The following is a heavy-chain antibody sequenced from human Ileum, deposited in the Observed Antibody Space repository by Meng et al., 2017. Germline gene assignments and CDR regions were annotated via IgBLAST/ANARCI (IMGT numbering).Heavy chain of an antibody. V-gene: IGHV3-23*04. CDR1: GFNFSSPS. J-gene: IGHJ5*01. CDR2: TTDWNGKA. Sequence: EVLLVESGGGFVQPGGSLSLSCAASGFNFSSPSMSWVRQAPGKGLEWVSVTTDWNGKAYYADSVKGRFTISRDNSKNTLYLQMNSLRVDDTAVYYCVNRAWLESWGQGTLVTVSS. D-gene: IGHD3-10*01. CDR3: VNRAWLES.